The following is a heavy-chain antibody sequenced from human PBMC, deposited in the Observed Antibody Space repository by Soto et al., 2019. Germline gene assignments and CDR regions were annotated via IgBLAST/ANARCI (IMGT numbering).Heavy chain of an antibody. CDR2: IIPIFGTA. V-gene: IGHV1-69*13. D-gene: IGHD1-1*01. J-gene: IGHJ5*02. Sequence: SVKLSCKASGGTFSSYAISWVRQAPRQGLEWMGGIIPIFGTANYAQKFQGRVTITADESTSTAYMELSSLRSEDTAVYYCARYLPRGWKPHNWFVPLGQGPRV. CDR3: ARYLPRGWKPHNWFVP. CDR1: GGTFSSYA.